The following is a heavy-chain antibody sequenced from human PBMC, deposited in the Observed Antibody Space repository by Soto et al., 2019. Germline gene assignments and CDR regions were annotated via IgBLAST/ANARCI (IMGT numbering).Heavy chain of an antibody. CDR3: AGGGYSSGWYPLDY. CDR1: GFTFSSYS. D-gene: IGHD6-19*01. CDR2: ISSSSSTI. Sequence: EVQLVESGGGLVQPGGSLRLSCAASGFTFSSYSMNWVRQAPGKGLEWVSYISSSSSTIYYADSVKGRFTISRDNAKNYLYVQMNSLRDEDTAVYYCAGGGYSSGWYPLDYWGQGTLVTVSS. V-gene: IGHV3-48*02. J-gene: IGHJ4*02.